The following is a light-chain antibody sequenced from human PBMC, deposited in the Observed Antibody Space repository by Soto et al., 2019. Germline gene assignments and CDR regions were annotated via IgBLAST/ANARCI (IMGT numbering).Light chain of an antibody. CDR2: DAS. CDR3: QQRSNCPPFLT. Sequence: EIVLTQSPATLSLSPGERATLSCRASQSVSSYLAWYQQKPGQAPRLLIYDASNRATGIPARFSGSGSGTDFTRTISSLEPEDFAVYYCQQRSNCPPFLTFGGGTKVEIK. J-gene: IGKJ4*01. CDR1: QSVSSY. V-gene: IGKV3-11*01.